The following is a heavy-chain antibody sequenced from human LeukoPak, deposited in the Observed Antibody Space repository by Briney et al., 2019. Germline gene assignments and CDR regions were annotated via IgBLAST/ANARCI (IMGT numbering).Heavy chain of an antibody. Sequence: SETLSLTCSVSGGSLSSSRSYWRWIRQTPGKGLEWDGSIYYNGVTYYNPYFKGRVSVSVDTAKDQISLILTSVTAADTAVYYCSRGERDYYDSSGYYYGGYYFDYWGQGTLVTVSS. J-gene: IGHJ4*02. CDR3: SRGERDYYDSSGYYYGGYYFDY. CDR2: IYYNGVT. V-gene: IGHV4-39*07. D-gene: IGHD3-22*01. CDR1: GGSLSSSRSY.